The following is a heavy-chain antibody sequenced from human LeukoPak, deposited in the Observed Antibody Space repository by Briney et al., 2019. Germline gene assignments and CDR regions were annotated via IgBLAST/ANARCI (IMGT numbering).Heavy chain of an antibody. V-gene: IGHV3-20*04. CDR1: GFTLNDYG. D-gene: IGHD6-19*01. CDR2: INWNGGST. CDR3: ARDGRSGWYTDQ. J-gene: IGHJ4*02. Sequence: GGSLRLSCAASGFTLNDYGMSWVRQAPGKGLEWVAGINWNGGSTDYADSLKGRFTISRDNAKNSLYLQMNSLRAEDTAFYYCARDGRSGWYTDQWGQGTLVTVSS.